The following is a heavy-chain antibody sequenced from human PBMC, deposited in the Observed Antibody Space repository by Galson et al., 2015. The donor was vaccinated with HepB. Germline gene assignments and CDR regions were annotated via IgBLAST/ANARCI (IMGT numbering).Heavy chain of an antibody. V-gene: IGHV3-23*01. CDR1: GFTFSSYA. J-gene: IGHJ4*02. Sequence: RLSCAASGFTFSSYAMSWVRQAPGKGLEWVSGISGSGGNTYYADSVKGRFTISRDNSKNTLYLQMNSLRAEDTAVYYCAKATDYKFFFDYWGQGTLVTVSS. CDR2: ISGSGGNT. D-gene: IGHD4-11*01. CDR3: AKATDYKFFFDY.